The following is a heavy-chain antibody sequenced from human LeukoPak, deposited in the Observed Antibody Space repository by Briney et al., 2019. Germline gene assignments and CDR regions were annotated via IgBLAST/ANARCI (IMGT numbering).Heavy chain of an antibody. J-gene: IGHJ6*02. CDR2: ISWSRGSI. CDR1: GFTLDDYA. CDR3: AKDSVYYDFWRGPLDENGMDV. D-gene: IGHD3-3*01. Sequence: GGSLRLSCSASGFTLDDYAMLWVRQAPGKGREGVSGISWSRGSIGYADSVKGRFTISRDNAKNSLYLQMKSLSAEDTALYYCAKDSVYYDFWRGPLDENGMDVWGQGTTVTVSS. V-gene: IGHV3-9*01.